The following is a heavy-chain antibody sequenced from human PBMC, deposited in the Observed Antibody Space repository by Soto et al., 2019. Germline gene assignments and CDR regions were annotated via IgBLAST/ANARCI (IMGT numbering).Heavy chain of an antibody. CDR1: GGSISKSNYF. Sequence: XGTLSLTCTVSGGSISKSNYFWGWIRQAPGKGLEWIASILYSGTTSYNSSLKSRVAISVDTSKNQFSLKLNSVTAADTAVYYCARLGWGNGDSDYWGQGTLVTVSS. D-gene: IGHD2-21*01. J-gene: IGHJ4*02. V-gene: IGHV4-39*01. CDR3: ARLGWGNGDSDY. CDR2: ILYSGTT.